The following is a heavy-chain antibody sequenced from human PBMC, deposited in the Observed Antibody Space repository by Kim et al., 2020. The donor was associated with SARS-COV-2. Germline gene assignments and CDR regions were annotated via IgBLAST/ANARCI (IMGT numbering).Heavy chain of an antibody. CDR3: ERGDNCNTFDY. J-gene: IGHJ4*02. Sequence: TNYVESVEGRFTISRDNAKNALYLQMNSGRAEDTAVYYCERGDNCNTFDYWGQGTLVTVSS. CDR2: T. V-gene: IGHV3-11*06. D-gene: IGHD1-20*01.